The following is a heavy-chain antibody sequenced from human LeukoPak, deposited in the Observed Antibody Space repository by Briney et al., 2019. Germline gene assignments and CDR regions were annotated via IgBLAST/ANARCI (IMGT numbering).Heavy chain of an antibody. CDR1: GGSISSSSYY. D-gene: IGHD6-19*01. CDR2: IYYSGNT. CDR3: ARLEGSGWYVGNWFDP. Sequence: PSETLSLTCTVSGGSISSSSYYWGWIRQPPGKGLEWNGSIYYSGNTYYNPSLKSRATISVDTSKNQFSLKLSSVTAADTAVYYCARLEGSGWYVGNWFDPWGQGTLVTVSS. J-gene: IGHJ5*02. V-gene: IGHV4-39*01.